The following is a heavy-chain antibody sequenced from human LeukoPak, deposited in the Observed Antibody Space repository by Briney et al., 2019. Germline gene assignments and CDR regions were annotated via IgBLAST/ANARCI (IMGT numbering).Heavy chain of an antibody. CDR3: ARGAILGYCSSTSCYRHNWFDP. CDR1: GGTFSSYA. J-gene: IGHJ5*02. D-gene: IGHD2-2*01. Sequence: SVKVSCKASGGTFSSYAISWLRQAPGQGLEWMGRIIPIFGTANYAQKFQGRVTITTDESTSTAYMELSSLRSEDTAVYYCARGAILGYCSSTSCYRHNWFDPWGQGTLVTVSS. CDR2: IIPIFGTA. V-gene: IGHV1-69*05.